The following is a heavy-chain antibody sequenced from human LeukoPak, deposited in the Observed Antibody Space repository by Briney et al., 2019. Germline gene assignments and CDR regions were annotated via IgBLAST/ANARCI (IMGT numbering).Heavy chain of an antibody. CDR2: IRSKANNYAT. Sequence: GGSPRLSCAASGFTFSASAVHWVRQASGKGLEWIGRIRSKANNYATAYAGSLKGRFTVSRDDSKNTAYLQMNSLKTEDSAVYFCARDSSSEGPLDYWGQGTLVAVSS. D-gene: IGHD6-6*01. CDR1: GFTFSASA. J-gene: IGHJ4*02. CDR3: ARDSSSEGPLDY. V-gene: IGHV3-73*01.